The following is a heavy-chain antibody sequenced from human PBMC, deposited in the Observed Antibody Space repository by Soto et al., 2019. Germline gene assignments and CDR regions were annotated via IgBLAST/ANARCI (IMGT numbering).Heavy chain of an antibody. J-gene: IGHJ4*02. CDR3: ARDFRGSGSYDY. CDR2: IWYDGSNK. D-gene: IGHD3-10*01. Sequence: HPGGSLRLSCAASGFTFSSYGMHWVRQAPGKGLEWVAVIWYDGSNKYYADSVKGRFTISRDNSKNTLYLQMNSLRAEDTAVYYCARDFRGSGSYDYWGQGTLVTVSS. V-gene: IGHV3-33*01. CDR1: GFTFSSYG.